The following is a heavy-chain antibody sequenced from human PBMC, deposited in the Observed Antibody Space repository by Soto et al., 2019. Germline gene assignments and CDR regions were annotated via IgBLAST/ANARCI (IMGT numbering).Heavy chain of an antibody. CDR2: ISYDGYSK. D-gene: IGHD1-26*01. Sequence: GGSLRLSCAASGFTFSSYAMHWVRQAPGKGLEWVALISYDGYSKWYGDAVKGRFTISRDNSNNTLFLEMNSLRADDTAVYFCAAIREVDVWGQGTTVTVSS. J-gene: IGHJ6*02. V-gene: IGHV3-30*03. CDR3: AAIREVDV. CDR1: GFTFSSYA.